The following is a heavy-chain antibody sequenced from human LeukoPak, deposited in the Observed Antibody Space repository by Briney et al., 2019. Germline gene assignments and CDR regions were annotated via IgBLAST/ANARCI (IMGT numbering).Heavy chain of an antibody. CDR3: AKTSDSSGYYEEPYYFDY. CDR2: FTGNGGRT. Sequence: GSLRLSCAASGFTFSSYAVRWVRRPPGRGLLGVSFFTGNGGRTDYADSVKGRFTISRDSSKNTLYLQMNSLRAEDTAVYYCAKTSDSSGYYEEPYYFDYWGQGTLVTVSS. CDR1: GFTFSSYA. D-gene: IGHD3-22*01. J-gene: IGHJ4*02. V-gene: IGHV3-23*01.